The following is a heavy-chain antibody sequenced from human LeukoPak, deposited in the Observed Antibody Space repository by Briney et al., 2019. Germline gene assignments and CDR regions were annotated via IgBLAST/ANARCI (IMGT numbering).Heavy chain of an antibody. V-gene: IGHV1-46*01. CDR3: ARGPYFDWLSFFDY. CDR1: GYTFTSNY. Sequence: ASVKVSCKAFGYTFTSNYMHWVRQAPRQGPEWMGVISPSGGLTTYAQKFQGRVTMTRDTSTSTVYMELSSLRSEDTAVYYCARGPYFDWLSFFDYWGQGTLVTVSS. D-gene: IGHD3-9*01. CDR2: ISPSGGLT. J-gene: IGHJ4*02.